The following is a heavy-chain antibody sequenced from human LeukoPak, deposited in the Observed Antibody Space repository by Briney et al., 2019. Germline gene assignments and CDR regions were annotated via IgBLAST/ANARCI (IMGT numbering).Heavy chain of an antibody. Sequence: TPSETLSLTCTVSGDSISSGDYYWSWIRQPAGKGLEWIGRISSSGSTNYNPSLKSRVTISVDTSKNQFSLKLSSVTAADTAVYYCARLSQELWSHFDYWGQGTLVAVSS. J-gene: IGHJ4*02. CDR2: ISSSGST. CDR1: GDSISSGDYY. CDR3: ARLSQELWSHFDY. V-gene: IGHV4-61*02. D-gene: IGHD5-18*01.